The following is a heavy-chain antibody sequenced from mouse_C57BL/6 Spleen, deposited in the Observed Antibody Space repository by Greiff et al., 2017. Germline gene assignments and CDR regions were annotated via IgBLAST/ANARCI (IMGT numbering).Heavy chain of an antibody. CDR1: GYTFTSYD. Sequence: QVQLKESGPELVKPGASVKLSCKASGYTFTSYDINWVKQRPGQGLEWIGWIYPRDGSTKYNEKFKGKATLTVDTSSSTAYMELHSLTSEDSAVYFCAPDYYGSSPNVWGTGTTVTVSS. CDR3: APDYYGSSPNV. V-gene: IGHV1-85*01. CDR2: IYPRDGST. D-gene: IGHD1-1*01. J-gene: IGHJ1*03.